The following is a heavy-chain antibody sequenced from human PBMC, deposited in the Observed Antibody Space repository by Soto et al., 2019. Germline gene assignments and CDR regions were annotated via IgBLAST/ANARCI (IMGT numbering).Heavy chain of an antibody. CDR3: ARAAAGTSYYYYYMDV. CDR2: INHSGST. J-gene: IGHJ6*03. CDR1: GGSFSGYC. Sequence: SEPLSLPCAVYGGSFSGYCWSWIRQPPGKGLEWIGEINHSGSTNYNPSLKSRVTISVDTSKNQFSLKLSSVTAADTAVYYCARAAAGTSYYYYYMDVWGKGTTVTVSS. D-gene: IGHD6-13*01. V-gene: IGHV4-34*01.